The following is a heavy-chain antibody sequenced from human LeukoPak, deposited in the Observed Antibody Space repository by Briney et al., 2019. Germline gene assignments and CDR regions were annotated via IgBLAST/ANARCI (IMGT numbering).Heavy chain of an antibody. CDR3: ARGYYDFWSGYSYYFDY. V-gene: IGHV3-30-3*01. CDR2: ISYDGSNK. CDR1: GFTFSSYA. D-gene: IGHD3-3*01. Sequence: GGSLRLSCAASGFTFSSYAMHWVRQAPGKGLEWVAVISYDGSNKYYADSVKGRFTISRDNSKNTLYLQTNSLRAEDTAVYYCARGYYDFWSGYSYYFDYWGQGTLVTVSS. J-gene: IGHJ4*02.